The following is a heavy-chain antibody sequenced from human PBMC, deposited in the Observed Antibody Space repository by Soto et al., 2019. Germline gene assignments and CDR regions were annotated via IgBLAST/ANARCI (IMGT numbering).Heavy chain of an antibody. CDR3: ARGPRPDILTGDHIFDY. CDR2: INPNTGGT. V-gene: IGHV1-2*04. Sequence: QVQLVQSGAEVKKPGASVKVSCKASGYTFTRYYMHWVRQAPGQVLEWMGWINPNTGGTNYAQKFQGWVTMTRGTSISTAYMELSRLRSDDTSVYYCARGPRPDILTGDHIFDYWGQGTLVTVSA. D-gene: IGHD3-9*01. J-gene: IGHJ4*02. CDR1: GYTFTRYY.